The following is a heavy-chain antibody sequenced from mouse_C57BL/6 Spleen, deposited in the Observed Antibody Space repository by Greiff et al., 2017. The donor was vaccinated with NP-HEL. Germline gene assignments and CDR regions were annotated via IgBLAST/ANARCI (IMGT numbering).Heavy chain of an antibody. CDR2: IYPYNDGT. V-gene: IGHV1-14*01. CDR3: AGPVTTVVATKAMDY. CDR1: GYTFTSYV. J-gene: IGHJ4*01. Sequence: EVQLQQSGPELVKPGASVKMSCKASGYTFTSYVMHWVKQKPGQGLEWIGYIYPYNDGTKYNEKFKGKATLTSDKSSSTAYMELSRLTSEDSAVYYCAGPVTTVVATKAMDYWGQGTSVTVSS. D-gene: IGHD1-1*01.